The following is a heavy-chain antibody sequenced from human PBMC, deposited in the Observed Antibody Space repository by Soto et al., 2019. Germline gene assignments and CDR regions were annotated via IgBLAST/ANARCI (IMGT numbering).Heavy chain of an antibody. CDR1: GYTFTSYG. D-gene: IGHD2-15*01. J-gene: IGHJ4*02. Sequence: GASVKVSCKASGYTFTSYGISWVRQAPGQGLEWMGWISAYNGNTNYAQQLQGRVTMTTDTSTSTAYMELRSLRSDDTAVYYCARGYCSGGSCFPYFDYWGQGTLVTVSS. CDR3: ARGYCSGGSCFPYFDY. CDR2: ISAYNGNT. V-gene: IGHV1-18*01.